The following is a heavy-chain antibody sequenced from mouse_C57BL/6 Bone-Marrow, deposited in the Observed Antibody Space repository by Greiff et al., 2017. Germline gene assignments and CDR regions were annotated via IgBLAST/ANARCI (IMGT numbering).Heavy chain of an antibody. D-gene: IGHD1-1*01. CDR2: IHPNSGST. CDR1: GYTFTSYW. CDR3: AISLLLRYYFDY. J-gene: IGHJ2*01. Sequence: QVQLKQPGAELVKPGASVKLSCKASGYTFTSYWMHWVKQRPGQGLEWIGMIHPNSGSTNYNEKFKSKATLTVDKSSSTAYMQLSSLTSEDSAVYYFAISLLLRYYFDYWGQGTTLTVSS. V-gene: IGHV1-64*01.